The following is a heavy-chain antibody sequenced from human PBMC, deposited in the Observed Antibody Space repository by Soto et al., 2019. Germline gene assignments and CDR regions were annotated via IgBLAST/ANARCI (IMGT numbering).Heavy chain of an antibody. CDR3: ARDLGGFRGDFWSGYYDY. D-gene: IGHD3-3*01. CDR1: GGSISSYY. J-gene: IGHJ4*02. Sequence: SETLSLTCTVSGGSISSYYWSWIRQPPGKGLEWIGYIYYSGSTNYNPSLKSRVTISVDTSKNQFSLKLSSVTAADTAVYYCARDLGGFRGDFWSGYYDYWGKGTLVTVSS. V-gene: IGHV4-59*01. CDR2: IYYSGST.